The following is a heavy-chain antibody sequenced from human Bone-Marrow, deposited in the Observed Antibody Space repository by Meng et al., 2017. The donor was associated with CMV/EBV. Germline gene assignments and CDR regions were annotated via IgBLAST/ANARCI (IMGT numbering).Heavy chain of an antibody. CDR2: ISYDGSNK. CDR3: ARDLGYCSNGVCRLDWYLDL. D-gene: IGHD2-8*01. CDR1: GFTFSNYA. Sequence: GGSLRLSCAASGFTFSNYAMHWFRQAPGKGLEWVAVISYDGSNKYSADSVKGRFTISRDNSRNMLYLQMSTLRAEDTAVYYCARDLGYCSNGVCRLDWYLDLWGRGTLVTVSS. V-gene: IGHV3-30*04. J-gene: IGHJ2*01.